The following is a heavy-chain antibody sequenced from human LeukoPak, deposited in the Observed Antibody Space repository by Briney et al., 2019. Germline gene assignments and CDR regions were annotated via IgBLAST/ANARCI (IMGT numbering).Heavy chain of an antibody. CDR3: ARPGNTGAFDI. Sequence: GGSLRLSCEASGFTFSNHWMHWVRQAPGKGLVWVANIYGDGSITKYADSVKGRFTISRDNAKNTLYLQMNSPRAEDTAVYYCARPGNTGAFDIWGLGTMVTVSS. V-gene: IGHV3-74*03. J-gene: IGHJ3*02. CDR2: IYGDGSIT. CDR1: GFTFSNHW. D-gene: IGHD3-10*01.